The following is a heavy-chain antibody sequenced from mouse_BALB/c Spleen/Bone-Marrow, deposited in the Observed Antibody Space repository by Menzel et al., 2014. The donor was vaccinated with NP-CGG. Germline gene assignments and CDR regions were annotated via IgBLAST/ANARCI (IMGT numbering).Heavy chain of an antibody. CDR1: GYTFTNSW. CDR2: IHPNSGNT. D-gene: IGHD2-14*01. CDR3: ARHHRYAYYFDY. V-gene: IGHV1S130*01. J-gene: IGHJ2*01. Sequence: QVQLQQSGSVLVRPGASVRLSCKASGYTFTNSWIHWAKQRPGQGLEWIVDIHPNSGNTNYNEKFKAKATLTVDTSSSTAYVDLSSLTSEDSAVYYCARHHRYAYYFDYWGQGTTLTVSS.